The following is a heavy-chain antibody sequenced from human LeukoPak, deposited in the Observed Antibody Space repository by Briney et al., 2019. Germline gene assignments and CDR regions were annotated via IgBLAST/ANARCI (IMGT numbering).Heavy chain of an antibody. CDR2: ISGSGGST. V-gene: IGHV3-23*01. D-gene: IGHD3-3*01. CDR1: GFTFSSYA. CDR3: AYGGYDFWSDYYFDY. J-gene: IGHJ4*02. Sequence: GGSLRLSCAASGFTFSSYAMSWVRQAPGKGLEWVSAISGSGGSTYYADSVKGRFTISRDNSKNTLYLQMNSLRAEDTAVYYCAYGGYDFWSDYYFDYWGQGTLVTVSS.